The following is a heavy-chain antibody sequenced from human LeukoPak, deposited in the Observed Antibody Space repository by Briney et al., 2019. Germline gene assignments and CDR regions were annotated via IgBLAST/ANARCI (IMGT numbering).Heavy chain of an antibody. CDR1: GGSVSSSSHY. CDR2: IYYSGST. CDR3: ARRDCSGGSCYSQP. V-gene: IGHV4-39*01. D-gene: IGHD2-15*01. Sequence: PSETLSLTCTVSGGSVSSSSHYWNWIRQPPGKGLEWIGSIYYSGSTYYNPSLQSRVTISVDTSKNQFSLRLSSVTAADTAMYYCARRDCSGGSCYSQPWGQGTLVTVSS. J-gene: IGHJ1*01.